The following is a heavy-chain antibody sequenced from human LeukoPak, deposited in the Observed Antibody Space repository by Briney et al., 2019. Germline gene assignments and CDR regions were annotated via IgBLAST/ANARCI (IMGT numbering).Heavy chain of an antibody. V-gene: IGHV3-7*03. D-gene: IGHD6-13*01. CDR2: INQDGSAK. Sequence: GGSLRLSCAASGFTFSTYWMSWVRQAPGKGLEWVATINQDGSAKHYVDSVKGRFTISRDNAKNSLYLQMNSLRAEDTALYYCAKDFDGAAGTGGYFDYWGQGTLVTVSS. J-gene: IGHJ4*02. CDR1: GFTFSTYW. CDR3: AKDFDGAAGTGGYFDY.